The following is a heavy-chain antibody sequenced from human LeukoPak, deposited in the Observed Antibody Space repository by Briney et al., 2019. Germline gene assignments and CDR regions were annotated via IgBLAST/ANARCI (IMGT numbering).Heavy chain of an antibody. J-gene: IGHJ4*02. Sequence: PGGSLRLSCAASGFTFSSYAMSWVRQAPGKGLEWVSAIRGSGGSTYYADSVKGRFTISRDNSKNTLYLQMNSLRAEDTAVYYCAKDIYYGSGSYYLAPFDYWGQGTLVTVSS. D-gene: IGHD3-10*01. CDR2: IRGSGGST. CDR3: AKDIYYGSGSYYLAPFDY. V-gene: IGHV3-23*01. CDR1: GFTFSSYA.